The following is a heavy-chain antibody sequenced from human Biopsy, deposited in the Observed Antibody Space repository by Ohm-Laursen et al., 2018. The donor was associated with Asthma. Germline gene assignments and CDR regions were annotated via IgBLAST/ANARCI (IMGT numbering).Heavy chain of an antibody. D-gene: IGHD6-25*01. J-gene: IGHJ6*01. CDR2: ISSSGSTT. Sequence: SLRLSCTASGFSFSDYYMTWMRQAPGKGLEWGSSISSSGSTTYPAESVKGRFTIVRDYAQKSLFLQMGSLRAEDTAIYYCARVFESSEWGPFYHFGLDVWGQGATVAVSS. CDR3: ARVFESSEWGPFYHFGLDV. V-gene: IGHV3-11*01. CDR1: GFSFSDYY.